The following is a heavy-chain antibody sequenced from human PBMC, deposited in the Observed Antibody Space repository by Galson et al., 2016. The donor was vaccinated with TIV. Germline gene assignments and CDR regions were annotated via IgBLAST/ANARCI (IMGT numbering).Heavy chain of an antibody. CDR1: GYSLTAYN. D-gene: IGHD3-10*01. Sequence: SVKVSCKASGYSLTAYNMHWVRQAPGQGLEWMGWINTKSGATDYAQSFKGRVSLTRDTSISTSYMELSGLSSDDTAFYYCAREEDFWSSTWFVPWGQGTLVTVSS. V-gene: IGHV1-2*02. J-gene: IGHJ5*02. CDR3: AREEDFWSSTWFVP. CDR2: INTKSGAT.